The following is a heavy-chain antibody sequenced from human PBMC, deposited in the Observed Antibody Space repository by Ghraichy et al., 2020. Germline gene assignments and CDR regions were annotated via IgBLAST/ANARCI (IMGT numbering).Heavy chain of an antibody. CDR3: AREALGVRFWGSEY. V-gene: IGHV1-18*01. J-gene: IGHJ4*02. Sequence: ASVKVSCKASGHTFTSYGISWVRQAPGQGLEWMGWISAHSGDSNYVQKFQGRVTMTIDTSTSTAYMELSSLQSDDTAVYYCAREALGVRFWGSEYWGQGTLVTVSS. CDR1: GHTFTSYG. CDR2: ISAHSGDS. D-gene: IGHD3-3*01.